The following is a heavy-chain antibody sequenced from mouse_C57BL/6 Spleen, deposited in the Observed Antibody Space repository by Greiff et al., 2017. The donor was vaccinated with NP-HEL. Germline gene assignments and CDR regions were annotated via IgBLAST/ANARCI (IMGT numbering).Heavy chain of an antibody. J-gene: IGHJ4*01. CDR3: ARSGAYYSNGDYAMDY. V-gene: IGHV1-80*01. CDR1: GYAFSSYW. CDR2: IYPGDGDT. Sequence: VKLKQSGAELVKPGASVKISCKASGYAFSSYWMNWVKQRPGKGLEWIGQIYPGDGDTNYNGKFKGKATLTADKSSSTAYMQLSSLTSEDSAVYFCARSGAYYSNGDYAMDYWGQGTSVTVSS. D-gene: IGHD2-5*01.